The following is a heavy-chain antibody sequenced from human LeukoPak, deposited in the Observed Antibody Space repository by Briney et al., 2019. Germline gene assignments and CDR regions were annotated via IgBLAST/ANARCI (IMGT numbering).Heavy chain of an antibody. CDR2: TRNKANSYTT. J-gene: IGHJ4*02. CDR1: GFTFSDHY. V-gene: IGHV3-72*01. D-gene: IGHD3-22*01. Sequence: GGSLRLSCAASGFTFSDHYMDWVRQAPGKGLEWVGRTRNKANSYTTEYAASVKGRFTISRDDSKNSLYLQMNSLKTEDTAVYYCARPLFHYDSSGYYYGHWGQGTLVTVSS. CDR3: ARPLFHYDSSGYYYGH.